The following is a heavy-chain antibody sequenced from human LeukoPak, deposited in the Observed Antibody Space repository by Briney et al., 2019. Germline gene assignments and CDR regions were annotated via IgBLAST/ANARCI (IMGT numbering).Heavy chain of an antibody. CDR3: ARDPGYCSSTSCYSNYYYYMDV. CDR2: INAGNGNT. Sequence: ASVKVSCKASGYTFTSYAMHWVRQAPGQRLEWMGWINAGNGNTKYSQKFQGRVTITRDTSASTAYMELSSLRSDDTAVYYCARDPGYCSSTSCYSNYYYYMDVWGKGTTVTVSS. J-gene: IGHJ6*03. CDR1: GYTFTSYA. V-gene: IGHV1-3*01. D-gene: IGHD2-2*01.